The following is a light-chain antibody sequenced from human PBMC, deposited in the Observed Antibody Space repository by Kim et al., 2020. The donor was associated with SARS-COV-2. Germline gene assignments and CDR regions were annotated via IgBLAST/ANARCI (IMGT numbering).Light chain of an antibody. CDR2: GVS. CDR1: HSISNSY. J-gene: IGKJ2*01. V-gene: IGKV3-20*01. CDR3: QHFSESPPYT. Sequence: IVLAQSPGTLSLFPGEGATLSCRTSHSISNSYLTWYQQKPGQAPRLLMYGVSTRATGIPDRFSGSGSGTDFTLTISRLEPEDFAVYFCQHFSESPPYTFGQGTKLEI.